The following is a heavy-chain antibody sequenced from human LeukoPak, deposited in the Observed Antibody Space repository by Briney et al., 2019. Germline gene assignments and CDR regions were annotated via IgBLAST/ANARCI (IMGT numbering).Heavy chain of an antibody. V-gene: IGHV4-39*01. D-gene: IGHD1-26*01. J-gene: IGHJ4*02. CDR3: ARLVGATTGLY. Sequence: PSETLSLTCTVSGGSISSSSYYWGWIRQPPGKGLEWIGSIYYSGGTYYTPSLKSRVTISVDTSKNQFSLKLSSVTAADTAVYYCARLVGATTGLYWGQGTLVTVSS. CDR2: IYYSGGT. CDR1: GGSISSSSYY.